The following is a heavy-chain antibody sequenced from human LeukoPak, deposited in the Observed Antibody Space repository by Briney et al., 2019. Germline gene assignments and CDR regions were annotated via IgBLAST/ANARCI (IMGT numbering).Heavy chain of an antibody. Sequence: ASVKVSCKASGYTFTGYYMHWVRQAPGQGLEWMGRINPNSGGTNYALKFQGRVTMTRDTSISTAYMELSRLRSDDTAVYYCASNIAAADTPSYYYYYMDVWGKGTTVTVS. CDR3: ASNIAAADTPSYYYYYMDV. D-gene: IGHD6-13*01. CDR1: GYTFTGYY. V-gene: IGHV1-2*06. CDR2: INPNSGGT. J-gene: IGHJ6*03.